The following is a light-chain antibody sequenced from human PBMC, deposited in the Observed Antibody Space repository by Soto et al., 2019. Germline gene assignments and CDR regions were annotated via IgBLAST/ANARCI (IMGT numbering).Light chain of an antibody. J-gene: IGKJ1*01. Sequence: DIQMTQSPSSLSASVGDRVTITCRASQSISSYLNWYQQKPGKAPKLLIYAASSLQSGVPSRFSGSGSGTDFTLTISSPQPEDFATYYCQQSYGTPWTFGQGTKVDIK. CDR1: QSISSY. CDR3: QQSYGTPWT. V-gene: IGKV1-39*01. CDR2: AAS.